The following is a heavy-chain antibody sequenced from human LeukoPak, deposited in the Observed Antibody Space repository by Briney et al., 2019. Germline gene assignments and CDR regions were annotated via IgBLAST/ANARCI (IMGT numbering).Heavy chain of an antibody. Sequence: GGSLRLSCAASGFTFSSHWMHWVRQAPGKGLVWVSRINSDGSTTSYADSVKGRFTISRDNAKNTLYLQMNSLRAEDTAVYYCARVMYYYHSSGSIAVYYFDYWGQGTLVTVSS. CDR3: ARVMYYYHSSGSIAVYYFDY. D-gene: IGHD3-22*01. J-gene: IGHJ4*02. CDR1: GFTFSSHW. CDR2: INSDGSTT. V-gene: IGHV3-74*01.